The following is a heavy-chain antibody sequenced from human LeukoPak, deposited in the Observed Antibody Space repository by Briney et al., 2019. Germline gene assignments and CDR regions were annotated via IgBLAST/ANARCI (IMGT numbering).Heavy chain of an antibody. CDR1: GGSISSSSYY. Sequence: TSETLSLTCTVSGGSISSSSYYWGWIRQPPGKGLEWIGSIYYSGSTYYNPSLKSRVTISVDTSKNQFSLKLSSVTAADTAVYYCASIAAVGTERAFDIWGQGTMVTVSS. V-gene: IGHV4-39*07. D-gene: IGHD6-13*01. CDR2: IYYSGST. CDR3: ASIAAVGTERAFDI. J-gene: IGHJ3*02.